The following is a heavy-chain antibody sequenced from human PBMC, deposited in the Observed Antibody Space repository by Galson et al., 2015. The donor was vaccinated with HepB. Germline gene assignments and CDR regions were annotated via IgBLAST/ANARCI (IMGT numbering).Heavy chain of an antibody. CDR1: GYTFTSYA. CDR2: INAGNGNT. D-gene: IGHD3-22*01. CDR3: ARGTRTMIVVVITPLDY. J-gene: IGHJ4*02. V-gene: IGHV1-3*01. Sequence: SVKVSCKASGYTFTSYAMHWVRQAPGQRLEWMGWINAGNGNTKYSQKFQGRVTITRDTSASTAYMELSSLRSEDTAVYYCARGTRTMIVVVITPLDYWGQGTLVTVSS.